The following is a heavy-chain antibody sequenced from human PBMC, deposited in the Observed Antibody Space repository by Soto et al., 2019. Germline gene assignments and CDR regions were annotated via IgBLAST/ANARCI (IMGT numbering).Heavy chain of an antibody. Sequence: SVKVSCKASGYTFTSYYMHWVRQAPGQGLEWMGGIIPIFGTANYAQKFQGRVTITADESTSTAYMELSSLRSEDTAVYYCARDQYCSGGSCYHWFDPWGQGTLVTVSS. J-gene: IGHJ5*02. D-gene: IGHD2-15*01. CDR1: GYTFTSYY. V-gene: IGHV1-69*13. CDR2: IIPIFGTA. CDR3: ARDQYCSGGSCYHWFDP.